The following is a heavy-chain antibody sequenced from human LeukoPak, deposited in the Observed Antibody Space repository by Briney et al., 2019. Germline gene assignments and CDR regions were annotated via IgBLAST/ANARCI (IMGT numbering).Heavy chain of an antibody. V-gene: IGHV3-23*01. Sequence: PGGSLRLSCAASEFTFSSYAMSWVRQAPGKGLEWVSTMSGSGGTTYYADSVKGRFTISRDNSKNTLYLQMNSLRAEDTAVYYCAKTLGYCSSTSCQCAFDIWGQGTMVTVSS. CDR2: MSGSGGTT. D-gene: IGHD2-2*01. CDR3: AKTLGYCSSTSCQCAFDI. CDR1: EFTFSSYA. J-gene: IGHJ3*02.